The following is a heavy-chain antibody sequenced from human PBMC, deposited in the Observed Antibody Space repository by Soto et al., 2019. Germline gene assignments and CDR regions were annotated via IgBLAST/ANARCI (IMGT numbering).Heavy chain of an antibody. D-gene: IGHD3-10*01. V-gene: IGHV3-48*02. CDR1: GFTFSNYN. J-gene: IGHJ4*02. CDR2: ISTTRTTI. CDR3: ARDRAGLDY. Sequence: EVQLVESGGGLVQPGGSRKLSCAASGFTFSNYNMNWVRQAPGKGLEWLAYISTTRTTIYYADSVKGRFTIARDNVKSSLYLYMNSLRDEDTAVYYCARDRAGLDYWGQGTLVTVSS.